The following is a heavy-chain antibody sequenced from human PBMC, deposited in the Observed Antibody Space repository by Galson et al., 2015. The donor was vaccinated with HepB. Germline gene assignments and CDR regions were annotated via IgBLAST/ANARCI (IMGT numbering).Heavy chain of an antibody. CDR3: ARVREWELPTVDY. CDR1: GFTFSSYA. V-gene: IGHV3-30-3*01. Sequence: SLRLSCAASGFTFSSYAMHWVRQAPGKGLEWVAVISYDGSNKYYADSVKGRFTISRDNSKNTLYLQMNSLRAEDTAVYYCARVREWELPTVDYWGQGTLVTVSS. CDR2: ISYDGSNK. J-gene: IGHJ4*02. D-gene: IGHD1-26*01.